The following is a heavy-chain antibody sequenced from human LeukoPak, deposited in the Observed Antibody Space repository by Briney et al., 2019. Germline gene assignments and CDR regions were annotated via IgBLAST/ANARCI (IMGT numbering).Heavy chain of an antibody. CDR1: GGSMSTYY. Sequence: PSETLSLTCTVSGGSMSTYYWTWIRQPPGKGLEWIGFIYYTGSTNYNPSLKSRVTISVDTSKNQFSLKLSSVTAADTAVYYCAGMRITTPTVRTLDYWGQGTLVTVPS. CDR3: AGMRITTPTVRTLDY. CDR2: IYYTGST. J-gene: IGHJ4*02. D-gene: IGHD1-14*01. V-gene: IGHV4-59*01.